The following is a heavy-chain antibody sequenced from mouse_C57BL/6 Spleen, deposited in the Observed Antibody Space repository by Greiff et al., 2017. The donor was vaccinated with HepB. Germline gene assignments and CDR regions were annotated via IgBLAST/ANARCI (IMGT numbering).Heavy chain of an antibody. CDR3: AREGDYGPFAY. D-gene: IGHD2-13*01. CDR1: GYAFTNYL. V-gene: IGHV1-54*01. Sequence: QVQLQQSGAELVRPGTSVKVSCKASGYAFTNYLIEWVKQRPGQGLEWIGVINPGSGGTNYNEKFKGKATLTADKSSSTAYMQLSSLTSEDSAVYFCAREGDYGPFAYWGQGTLVTVSA. CDR2: INPGSGGT. J-gene: IGHJ3*01.